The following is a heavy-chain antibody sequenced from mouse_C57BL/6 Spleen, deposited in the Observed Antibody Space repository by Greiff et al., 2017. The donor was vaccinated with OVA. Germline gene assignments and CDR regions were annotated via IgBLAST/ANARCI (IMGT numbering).Heavy chain of an antibody. Sequence: EAGGGLVQPKGSLKLPCAASGFSFNTYAMNWVRQAPGKGLEWVARIRSKSNNYATYYADSVKDRFTISRDDSESMLYLQMNNLKTEDTAMYYCVRHLTFDYWGQGTTLTVSS. J-gene: IGHJ2*01. D-gene: IGHD4-1*01. CDR1: GFSFNTYA. CDR2: IRSKSNNYAT. V-gene: IGHV10-1*01. CDR3: VRHLTFDY.